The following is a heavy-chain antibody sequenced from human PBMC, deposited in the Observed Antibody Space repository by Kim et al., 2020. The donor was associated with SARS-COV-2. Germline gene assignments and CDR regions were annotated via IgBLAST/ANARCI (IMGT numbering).Heavy chain of an antibody. CDR1: GYTFTGYY. CDR2: INPNSGGT. V-gene: IGHV1-2*02. J-gene: IGHJ4*02. D-gene: IGHD3-22*01. CDR3: ARGFEYYYDSSGYYY. Sequence: ASVKVSCKASGYTFTGYYMDWVRQAPGQGLEWMGWINPNSGGTNYAQKFQGRVTMTRDTSISTAYMELSRLRSDDTAVYYCARGFEYYYDSSGYYYWGQGTLVTVSS.